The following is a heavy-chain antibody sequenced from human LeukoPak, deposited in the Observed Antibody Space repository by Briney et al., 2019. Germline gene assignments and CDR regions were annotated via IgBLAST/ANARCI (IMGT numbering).Heavy chain of an antibody. CDR3: ARSYGSGIVWFDP. CDR2: IYYSGST. V-gene: IGHV4-59*01. Sequence: PSETLSLTCTVSGGSISSYYWSWIRQPPGKGLEWIGYIYYSGSTNYNPSLNSRVAISVDTSNNQFSLKLSSVTAADTAVYYCARSYGSGIVWFDPWGQGTLVTVSS. CDR1: GGSISSYY. J-gene: IGHJ5*02. D-gene: IGHD3-10*01.